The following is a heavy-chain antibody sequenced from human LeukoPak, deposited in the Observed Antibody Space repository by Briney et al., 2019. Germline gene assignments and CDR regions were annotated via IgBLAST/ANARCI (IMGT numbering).Heavy chain of an antibody. Sequence: GGSLRLSCAASGFTFSSYGMHWVRQAPGKGLEWAAFIRYDGSNKYYADSVKGRFTISRDNSKNTLYLQMNSLRAEDTAVYYCARDRVELGWGAFEIWGQGTMVTVSS. CDR2: IRYDGSNK. V-gene: IGHV3-30*02. CDR3: ARDRVELGWGAFEI. J-gene: IGHJ3*02. D-gene: IGHD7-27*01. CDR1: GFTFSSYG.